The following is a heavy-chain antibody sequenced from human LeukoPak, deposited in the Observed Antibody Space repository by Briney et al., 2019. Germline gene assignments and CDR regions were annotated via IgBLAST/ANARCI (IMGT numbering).Heavy chain of an antibody. CDR1: GGSIGGSSYY. D-gene: IGHD3-9*01. Sequence: PSRTLSLTCTVSGGSIGGSSYYWAWIRQPPGKGLEWIANIYYTGNAFYNWSLKSRTTISVDTSKNQFSLEVDSVTATDTAVYYCARQLDTSGDYAGFFDSWGQGALVTVSS. J-gene: IGHJ4*02. CDR2: IYYTGNA. V-gene: IGHV4-39*01. CDR3: ARQLDTSGDYAGFFDS.